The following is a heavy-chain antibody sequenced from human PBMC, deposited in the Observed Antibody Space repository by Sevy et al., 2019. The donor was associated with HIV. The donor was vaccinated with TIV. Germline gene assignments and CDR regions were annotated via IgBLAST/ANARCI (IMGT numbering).Heavy chain of an antibody. J-gene: IGHJ5*02. D-gene: IGHD3-3*02. Sequence: QLGGSLRLSCAASGFTFDDYAMHWVRQAPGKGLEWVSGISWNSGSKGYADSVKGRFTVSRDNAKNSLYLQMNSLRAEDTALYYCAKGVGNINILGNNWFDPWGQGTLVTVSS. CDR3: AKGVGNINILGNNWFDP. CDR2: ISWNSGSK. V-gene: IGHV3-9*01. CDR1: GFTFDDYA.